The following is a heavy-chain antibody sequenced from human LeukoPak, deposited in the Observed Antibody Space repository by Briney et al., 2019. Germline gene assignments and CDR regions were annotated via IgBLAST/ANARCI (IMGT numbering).Heavy chain of an antibody. CDR2: IRSKANSYAT. CDR3: TRRCSGGSCYGGFDY. J-gene: IGHJ4*02. V-gene: IGHV3-73*01. D-gene: IGHD2-15*01. Sequence: GGSLRLSCAASGFTFSGSAMHWVRQASGKGLEWVGRIRSKANSYATAYAASVKGRFTISRDDSKNTAYLQMNSLKTEDTAVYYCTRRCSGGSCYGGFDYWGQGTLVTVSS. CDR1: GFTFSGSA.